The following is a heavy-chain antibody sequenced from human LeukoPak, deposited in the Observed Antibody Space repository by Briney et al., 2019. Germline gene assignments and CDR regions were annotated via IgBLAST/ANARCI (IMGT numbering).Heavy chain of an antibody. J-gene: IGHJ4*02. CDR1: GFTFSDYY. CDR3: ARGTNENYYDSSGYYYFY. D-gene: IGHD3-22*01. V-gene: IGHV3-11*01. Sequence: GGSLRLSCAASGFTFSDYYMSWIRQAPGKGLEWVSYISSSGSTIYYADSVKGRFTISRDNAKNSLYLQMNSLRAEDTAVYYCARGTNENYYDSSGYYYFYWGQGTLVTVSS. CDR2: ISSSGSTI.